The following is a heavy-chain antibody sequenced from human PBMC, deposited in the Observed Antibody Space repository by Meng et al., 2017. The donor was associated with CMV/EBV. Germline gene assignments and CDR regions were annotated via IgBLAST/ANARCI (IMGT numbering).Heavy chain of an antibody. J-gene: IGHJ4*02. V-gene: IGHV1-8*03. CDR3: ARDLAAAGMDYLRYFDY. Sequence: ASVKVSCKASGYTFTSYDINWVRQATGQGLEWMGWMNPNSGNTGYAQKFQGRVTITRNTSISTAYMELRSLRSDDTAVYYCARDLAAAGMDYLRYFDYWGQGTLVTVSS. D-gene: IGHD6-13*01. CDR1: GYTFTSYD. CDR2: MNPNSGNT.